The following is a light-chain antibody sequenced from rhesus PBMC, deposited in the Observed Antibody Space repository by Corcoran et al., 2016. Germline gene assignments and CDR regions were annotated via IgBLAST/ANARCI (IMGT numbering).Light chain of an antibody. CDR2: AAT. V-gene: IGKV1-25*01. Sequence: DIQMTRSPSSLSASVRDRVTITFRASQGFSSYLAWYQQKPGKAPKLRIYAATTLESGVPSRFSGSGSGSDFTLTIRSLQPEGFATYYCQQHNSNPLTFGGGTKVELK. CDR3: QQHNSNPLT. J-gene: IGKJ4*01. CDR1: QGFSSY.